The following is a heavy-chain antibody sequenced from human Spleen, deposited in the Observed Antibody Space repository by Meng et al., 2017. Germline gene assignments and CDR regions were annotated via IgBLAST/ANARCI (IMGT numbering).Heavy chain of an antibody. D-gene: IGHD6-13*01. V-gene: IGHV1-2*06. CDR2: IDPNSGVT. CDR1: GYNFPDYG. Sequence: QGWVGRSRAGGRKPGASVKVSCKPSGYNFPDYGLHWVRRAPGQGLEWMGRIDPNSGVTEYAQKFQGRVTVTGDTSISTAYMELSRLRSDDTAIYYCVRDEDISAAGKLFGDYWGQGTLVTVSS. J-gene: IGHJ4*02. CDR3: VRDEDISAAGKLFGDY.